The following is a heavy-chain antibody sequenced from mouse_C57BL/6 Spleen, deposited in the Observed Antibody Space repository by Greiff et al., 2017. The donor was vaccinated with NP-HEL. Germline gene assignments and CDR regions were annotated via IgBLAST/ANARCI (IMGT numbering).Heavy chain of an antibody. V-gene: IGHV7-3*01. CDR2: IRNKANGYTT. Sequence: EVMLVESGGGLVQPGGSLSLSCAASGFTFTDYYMSWVRQPPGKALEWLGFIRNKANGYTTEYSASVKGRFTISRDNSQSILYLQMNALRAEDSATYYCASSRGVYAMDYWGQGTSVTVSS. CDR3: ASSRGVYAMDY. J-gene: IGHJ4*01. CDR1: GFTFTDYY.